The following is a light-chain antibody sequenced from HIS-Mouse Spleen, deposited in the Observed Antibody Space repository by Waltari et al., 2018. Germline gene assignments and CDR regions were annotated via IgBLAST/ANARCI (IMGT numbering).Light chain of an antibody. Sequence: QSALTQPRPVSGSPGQSVTISCTGTSSDVGGYNYVYWYQPHPVKAPKLMIYDVVKRPSGVPDRLPGSKSRNTASLTISGLQAEDEADYYCCSYAGSYTGVFGTGTKVTVL. J-gene: IGLJ1*01. CDR3: CSYAGSYTGV. CDR1: SSDVGGYNY. CDR2: DVV. V-gene: IGLV2-11*01.